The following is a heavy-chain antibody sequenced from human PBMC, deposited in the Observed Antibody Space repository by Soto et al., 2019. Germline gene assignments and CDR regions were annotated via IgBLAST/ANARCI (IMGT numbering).Heavy chain of an antibody. CDR2: IYYSGST. CDR3: ARHTMVRDDAFDI. Sequence: TSETPSLTCTVSGGSVGRYYTTWIRQPPGKGLEWIGYIYYSGSTNYNPSLKSRVTISVDTSKNQFSLKLSSVTAADTAVYYCARHTMVRDDAFDIWGQGTMVTVSS. D-gene: IGHD3-10*01. CDR1: GGSVGRYY. V-gene: IGHV4-59*08. J-gene: IGHJ3*02.